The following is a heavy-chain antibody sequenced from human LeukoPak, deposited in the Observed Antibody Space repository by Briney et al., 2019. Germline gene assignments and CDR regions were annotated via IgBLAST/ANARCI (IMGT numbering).Heavy chain of an antibody. V-gene: IGHV3-23*01. D-gene: IGHD2-15*01. CDR1: GFPFSNHA. Sequence: GGSLSLSCAASGFPFSNHAMSWVRQPPGKGLEWVAAISNGNTYYADSVRGRFAISRDDSKNMVYRQMNSLRDEDTALYYCVREAGYCASVCLKSNWFDPWGQGTLVTVSS. J-gene: IGHJ5*02. CDR3: VREAGYCASVCLKSNWFDP. CDR2: ISNGNT.